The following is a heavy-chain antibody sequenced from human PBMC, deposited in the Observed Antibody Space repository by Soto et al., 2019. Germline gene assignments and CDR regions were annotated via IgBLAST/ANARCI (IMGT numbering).Heavy chain of an antibody. J-gene: IGHJ4*02. Sequence: SETLSLTCTVSGGSISSAGYYWSWIRQHPGKGLEWIGYIYDSGSSYYNPSLKSRVTMSVDTSKNQFSLKLRSVTAADTAVYYCAREKGYISGPKNFDYWGQGTLVTVSS. D-gene: IGHD5-12*01. CDR2: IYDSGSS. CDR3: AREKGYISGPKNFDY. CDR1: GGSISSAGYY. V-gene: IGHV4-30-4*08.